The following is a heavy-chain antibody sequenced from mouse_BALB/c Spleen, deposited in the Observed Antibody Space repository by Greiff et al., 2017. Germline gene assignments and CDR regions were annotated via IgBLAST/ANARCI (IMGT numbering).Heavy chain of an antibody. CDR3: ARGGNYGNYAMDY. V-gene: IGHV1S56*01. D-gene: IGHD2-1*01. CDR1: GYTFTSYY. CDR2: IYPGNVNT. Sequence: QVQLQQSGPELVKPGASVRISCKASGYTFTSYYIHWVKQRPGQGLEWIGWIYPGNVNTKYNEKFKGKATLTADKSSSTAYMQLSSLTSEDSAVYFCARGGNYGNYAMDYWGQGTSVTVSS. J-gene: IGHJ4*01.